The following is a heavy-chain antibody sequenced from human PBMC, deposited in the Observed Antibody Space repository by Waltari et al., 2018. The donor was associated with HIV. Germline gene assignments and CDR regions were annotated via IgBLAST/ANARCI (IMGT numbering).Heavy chain of an antibody. D-gene: IGHD2-15*01. Sequence: QVQLQESGPGLVKPSQTLSLTCTVSGGSISSGDYHWRWIRQPPGKGLEWIGYIYYSGSTYYNPSLKSRVTISVDTSKNQFSLKLSSVTAADTAVYYCARVHCSGGSCYRYDPWGQGTLVTVSS. CDR3: ARVHCSGGSCYRYDP. V-gene: IGHV4-30-4*01. J-gene: IGHJ5*02. CDR2: IYYSGST. CDR1: GGSISSGDYH.